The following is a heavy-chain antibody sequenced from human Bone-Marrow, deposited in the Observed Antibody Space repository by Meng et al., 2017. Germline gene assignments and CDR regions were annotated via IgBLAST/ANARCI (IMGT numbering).Heavy chain of an antibody. CDR3: ARERASGSYLLHYYYGMDV. J-gene: IGHJ6*02. V-gene: IGHV3-13*01. CDR2: IGTAGDT. CDR1: GFIFSSYD. D-gene: IGHD1-26*01. Sequence: GESLKISCTAPGFIFSSYDMHWVRQATGKGLEWVSAIGTAGDTYYPGSVKGRFTISRENAKNSLYLQMNSLRAGDTAVYYCARERASGSYLLHYYYGMDVWGQGTTVTVSS.